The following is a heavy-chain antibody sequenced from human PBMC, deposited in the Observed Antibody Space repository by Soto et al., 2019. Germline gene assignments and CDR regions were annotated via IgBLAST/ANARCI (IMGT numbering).Heavy chain of an antibody. V-gene: IGHV3-15*01. D-gene: IGHD3-22*01. J-gene: IGHJ6*03. CDR1: GFTFSNAW. CDR2: IKSKTDGGTT. CDR3: TTPPRSSGTYRHYYYYYYMDV. Sequence: EVQLVESGGGLVKPGGSLRLSCAASGFTFSNAWMSWVRQAPGKGLEWVGRIKSKTDGGTTDYAAPVKGRFTISRDDSKNTLYLQMNSLKTEDTAVYYCTTPPRSSGTYRHYYYYYYMDVWGKGTTVTVSS.